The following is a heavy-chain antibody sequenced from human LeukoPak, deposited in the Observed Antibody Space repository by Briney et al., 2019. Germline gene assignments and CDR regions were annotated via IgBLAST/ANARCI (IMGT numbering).Heavy chain of an antibody. CDR1: GFTFSSYS. J-gene: IGHJ4*02. D-gene: IGHD6-6*01. V-gene: IGHV3-48*02. CDR2: ISSSSSTI. Sequence: PGGSLRLSCAASGFTFSSYSMNWVRQAPGKGLEWVSYISSSSSTIYYADSVKGRFTISRDNAKNSLYLQMNSLRDEDTAVYYCARVPFEYSSHTGGYWGQGTLVTVSS. CDR3: ARVPFEYSSHTGGY.